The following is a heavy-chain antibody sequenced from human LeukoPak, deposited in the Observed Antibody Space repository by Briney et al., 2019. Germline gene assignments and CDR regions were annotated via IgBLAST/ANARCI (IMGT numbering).Heavy chain of an antibody. J-gene: IGHJ4*02. Sequence: PGGSLRFSCAASGFTVSSNYMNWVRQAPGKGLEWVSVIYSGGSTYYADSVKGRFTISRDNSKNTLYLQMNSLRAEDTAVYYCARDSSSGWYVGGFDYWGQGTLVTVSS. CDR3: ARDSSSGWYVGGFDY. D-gene: IGHD6-19*01. CDR1: GFTVSSNY. CDR2: IYSGGST. V-gene: IGHV3-53*01.